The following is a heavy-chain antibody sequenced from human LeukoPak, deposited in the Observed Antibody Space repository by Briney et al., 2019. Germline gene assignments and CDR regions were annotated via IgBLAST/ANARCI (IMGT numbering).Heavy chain of an antibody. CDR3: ARSHSDWYVNTAGH. J-gene: IGHJ4*02. D-gene: IGHD6-19*01. Sequence: ASVKVSCKASGYTFTSYAINWVRQAPGQGLEWMGWIDTNTGNPTYAQGFTGRFVFSLDTSVSTAYLQISSLKAEDTAVYYCARSHSDWYVNTAGHWGQGTLVTVSS. V-gene: IGHV7-4-1*02. CDR1: GYTFTSYA. CDR2: IDTNTGNP.